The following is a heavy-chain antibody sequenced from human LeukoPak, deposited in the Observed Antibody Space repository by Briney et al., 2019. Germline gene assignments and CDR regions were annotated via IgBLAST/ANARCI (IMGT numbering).Heavy chain of an antibody. CDR2: VYYSGST. Sequence: SETLSLTCTASGCSISSYYWSWIRQPPGKGLEWIAYVYYSGSTNYYPSFKSRVTISVDTSKNQFSLKLSYVTAADTAVYSCARSIIETRSKLDYWGQGTLVTVSS. V-gene: IGHV4-59*08. D-gene: IGHD1/OR15-1a*01. CDR1: GCSISSYY. J-gene: IGHJ4*02. CDR3: ARSIIETRSKLDY.